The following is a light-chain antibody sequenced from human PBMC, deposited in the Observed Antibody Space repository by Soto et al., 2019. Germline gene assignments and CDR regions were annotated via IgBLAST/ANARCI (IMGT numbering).Light chain of an antibody. V-gene: IGLV2-14*01. Sequence: QSVLTQPASVSGSPGQSITISCTGTSSDVGGYNYVSWYQQHPGKAPKLMIYEVSNRPSGVSNRFSGSKSGNTASLTISGLQAEDEADYYCSSYTGSSSLEGVFGGGTKLTVL. CDR2: EVS. J-gene: IGLJ3*02. CDR3: SSYTGSSSLEGV. CDR1: SSDVGGYNY.